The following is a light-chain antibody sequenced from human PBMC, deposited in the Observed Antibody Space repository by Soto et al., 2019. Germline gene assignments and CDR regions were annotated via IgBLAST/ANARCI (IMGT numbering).Light chain of an antibody. J-gene: IGKJ2*01. Sequence: EIVLTQSPGTLSLSPGERATLSCRASQSVSSSYLGWYQQKPGQAPRLLIYGASSRATGIPDRFSGSGSGTDFTLTINRLEPGDFAGYYCQRYGGSPLYTFGQGTKLEIK. V-gene: IGKV3-20*01. CDR3: QRYGGSPLYT. CDR1: QSVSSSY. CDR2: GAS.